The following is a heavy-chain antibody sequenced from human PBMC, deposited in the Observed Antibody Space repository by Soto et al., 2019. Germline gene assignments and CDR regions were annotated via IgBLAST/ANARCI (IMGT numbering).Heavy chain of an antibody. Sequence: ASVKVSCKASGYTFTTYGISWVRQAPGQGLEWMGWISAYNGNTNYVQKLQGRVTMTADTSTSTAYMELRSLRSDDTAVYYCARDYYGSGRLNAHNWFDPWGQGSLVTVSS. CDR1: GYTFTTYG. CDR2: ISAYNGNT. D-gene: IGHD3-10*01. J-gene: IGHJ5*02. CDR3: ARDYYGSGRLNAHNWFDP. V-gene: IGHV1-18*01.